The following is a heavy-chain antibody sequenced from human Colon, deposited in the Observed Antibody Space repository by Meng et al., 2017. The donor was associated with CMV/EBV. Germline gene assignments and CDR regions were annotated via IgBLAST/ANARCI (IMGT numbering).Heavy chain of an antibody. CDR3: ARPWGSGILNAFDM. D-gene: IGHD3-10*01. CDR2: LNWNGDNP. CDR1: GFTFYNFA. V-gene: IGHV3-20*04. Sequence: GESLKISCTASGFTFYNFAMSWVRQVPGKGLEWVSGLNWNGDNPGYADSVKGRFTVSRDNAKNSLYLQMNSLRAEDTALYYCARPWGSGILNAFDMWGQGMMVTVSS. J-gene: IGHJ3*02.